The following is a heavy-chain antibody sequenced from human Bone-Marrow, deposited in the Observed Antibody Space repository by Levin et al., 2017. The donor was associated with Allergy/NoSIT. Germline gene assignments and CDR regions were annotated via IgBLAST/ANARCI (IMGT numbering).Heavy chain of an antibody. CDR3: ARDGDYGDSILSYFDL. J-gene: IGHJ2*01. CDR1: GFTFSSYS. V-gene: IGHV3-48*01. Sequence: PGESLKISCAASGFTFSSYSMNWVRQAPGKGLEWVSFISSSRSTIYYADSVKGRFTISRDNAKNSLYLQMNTLRAEDTAVYYCARDGDYGDSILSYFDLWGRGTLVTVSS. CDR2: ISSSRSTI. D-gene: IGHD4-17*01.